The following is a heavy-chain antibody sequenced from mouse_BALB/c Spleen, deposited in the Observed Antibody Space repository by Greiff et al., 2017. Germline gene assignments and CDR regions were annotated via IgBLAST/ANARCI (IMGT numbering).Heavy chain of an antibody. CDR3: NAWGGNYFPFDY. CDR1: GFNIKDYY. Sequence: VQLQQSGAELVRSGASVKLSCTASGFNIKDYYMHWVKQRPEQGVEWIGWIDPENGDTEYAPKFQGKATMTADTSSNTAYLQLSSLTSEDTAVYYCNAWGGNYFPFDYWGQGTTLTVSS. CDR2: IDPENGDT. J-gene: IGHJ2*01. V-gene: IGHV14-4*02. D-gene: IGHD2-1*01.